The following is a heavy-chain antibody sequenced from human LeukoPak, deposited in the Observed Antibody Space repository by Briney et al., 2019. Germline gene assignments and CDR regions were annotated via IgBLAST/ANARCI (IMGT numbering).Heavy chain of an antibody. CDR3: AAETAMVNPLDY. Sequence: ETLSLTCTVSGGSISSYYWSWIRQPPGKGLEWVSFIYSDNTHYSDSVKGRFTISRDNSKNTLYLQMNSLRAEDTAVYYCAAETAMVNPLDYWGQGTLVTVSS. V-gene: IGHV3-53*01. CDR1: GGSISSYY. CDR2: IYSDNT. D-gene: IGHD5-18*01. J-gene: IGHJ4*02.